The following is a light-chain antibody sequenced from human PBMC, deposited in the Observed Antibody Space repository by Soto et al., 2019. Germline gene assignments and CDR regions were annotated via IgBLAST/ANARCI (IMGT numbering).Light chain of an antibody. CDR2: LGS. V-gene: IGKV2-28*01. Sequence: DIVMTQSPLSLPVTPGEPASISCRSSQSLLHSNGYNYLDWYLQKPGQSPQLLIYLGSNRASGVPDRFSGSGSGTDFTLKISRVEAEDVGDDYCMEALQTPQRFGQGTKVAIK. J-gene: IGKJ1*01. CDR3: MEALQTPQR. CDR1: QSLLHSNGYNY.